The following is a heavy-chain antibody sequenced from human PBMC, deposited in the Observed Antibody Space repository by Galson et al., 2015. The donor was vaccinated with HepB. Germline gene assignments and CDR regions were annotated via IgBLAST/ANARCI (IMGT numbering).Heavy chain of an antibody. V-gene: IGHV3-30*18. D-gene: IGHD3-3*01. CDR3: AKEIRFLHYYYMDV. Sequence: SLRLSCAASGFTFSSYGMHWVRQAPGKGLEWVAVISYDGSNKYYADSVKGRFTISRDNSKNTLYLQMNSLRAEDTAVYYCAKEIRFLHYYYMDVWGKGTTVTVSS. J-gene: IGHJ6*03. CDR2: ISYDGSNK. CDR1: GFTFSSYG.